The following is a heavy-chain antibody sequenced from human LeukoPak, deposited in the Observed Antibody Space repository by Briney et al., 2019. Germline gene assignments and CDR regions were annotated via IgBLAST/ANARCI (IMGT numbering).Heavy chain of an antibody. CDR3: AKDKSSGWYLDYFDY. Sequence: GGSLRLSCAASGFTFSDYYMSWIRQAPGKGLEWVSYISSSGSTIYYADSVKGRFTISRDNSDNTLYLQMNSLRAEDTAMYYCAKDKSSGWYLDYFDYWGQGTLVTVSS. V-gene: IGHV3-11*04. D-gene: IGHD6-19*01. CDR1: GFTFSDYY. J-gene: IGHJ4*02. CDR2: ISSSGSTI.